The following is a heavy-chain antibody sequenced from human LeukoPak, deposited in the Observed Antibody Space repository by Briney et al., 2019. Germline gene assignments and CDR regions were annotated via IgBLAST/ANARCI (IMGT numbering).Heavy chain of an antibody. CDR3: APTPIFTDTSCYFCQGYYFDY. CDR2: ISSSGTTI. Sequence: GGSLRLSCAASGFTFSDYYMSWIRQAPGKGLEWVSYISSSGTTIYYADSVKGRFTISRDISKNTLYLQMNSLRAEDTAVYYCAPTPIFTDTSCYFCQGYYFDYWGQGTLVTVSS. CDR1: GFTFSDYY. V-gene: IGHV3-11*04. D-gene: IGHD2-2*01. J-gene: IGHJ4*02.